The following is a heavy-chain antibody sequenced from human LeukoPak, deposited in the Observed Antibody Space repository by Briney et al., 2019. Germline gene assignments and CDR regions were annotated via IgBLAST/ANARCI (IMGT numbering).Heavy chain of an antibody. J-gene: IGHJ4*02. CDR1: GFTFSSYA. CDR3: AKDQGEGSYFDY. CDR2: ISSSGDST. Sequence: GGSLRLSCAASGFTFSSYAMSWVRQAPGKGLEWAAAISSSGDSTYYADSVKGRFTISRDNSKNTLYLQMNSLRAEDTAVYYCAKDQGEGSYFDYWGQETLVTVSP. D-gene: IGHD3-10*01. V-gene: IGHV3-23*01.